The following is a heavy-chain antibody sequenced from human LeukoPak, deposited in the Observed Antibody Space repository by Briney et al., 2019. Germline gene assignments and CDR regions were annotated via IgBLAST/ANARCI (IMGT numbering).Heavy chain of an antibody. D-gene: IGHD1-26*01. Sequence: APVKVSCKASGYTFTGYYMHWVRQAPGQGLEWMGWINPNSGGTNYAQKFQGRVTMTRDTSISTAYMELSRLRSDDTAVYYCARDEGATTVQDYWGQGTLVTVSS. J-gene: IGHJ4*02. CDR1: GYTFTGYY. CDR2: INPNSGGT. V-gene: IGHV1-2*02. CDR3: ARDEGATTVQDY.